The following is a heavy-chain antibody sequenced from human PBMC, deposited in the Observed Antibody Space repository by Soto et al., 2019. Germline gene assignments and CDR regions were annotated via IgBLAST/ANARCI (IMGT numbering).Heavy chain of an antibody. CDR3: ARGLAAAGLFGFGP. Sequence: SETLSLTCAVYGGSFSGYYWSWIRRPPGKGLEWIGEINHSGSTNYNPSLKSRVTISVDTSKNQFSLKLSSVTAADTAVYYCARGLAAAGLFGFGPWGQGTLVTVSS. CDR2: INHSGST. CDR1: GGSFSGYY. V-gene: IGHV4-34*09. J-gene: IGHJ5*02. D-gene: IGHD6-13*01.